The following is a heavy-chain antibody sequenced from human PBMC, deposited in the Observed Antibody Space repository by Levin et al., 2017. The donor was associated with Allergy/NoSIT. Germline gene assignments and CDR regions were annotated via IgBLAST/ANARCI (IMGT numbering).Heavy chain of an antibody. CDR1: GGSISSGDYY. D-gene: IGHD2/OR15-2a*01. CDR3: GRTPSTEYWKAPLDY. CDR2: IYYSGAT. Sequence: KASETLSLTCTVSGGSISSGDYYWSWIRQHPGKGLEWIGYIYYSGATYYNPSLKSRITISVDTSKNHFSLNVTSVTAADTAVYYCGRTPSTEYWKAPLDYWGQGTLVTVSS. V-gene: IGHV4-31*03. J-gene: IGHJ4*02.